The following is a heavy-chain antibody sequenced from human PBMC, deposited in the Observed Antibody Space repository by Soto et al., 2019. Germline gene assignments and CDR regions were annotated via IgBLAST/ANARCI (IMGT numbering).Heavy chain of an antibody. D-gene: IGHD3-10*01. Sequence: ASVKVSCKVSGYTLTELSMHWVRQAPGKGLEWMGGFDPEDGETIYAQKFQGRVTMTEDTSTDTAYMELSRLRSDDTAVYYCARDLKYYYGSGSYYNKYYYGMDVWGQGTTVTVSS. CDR2: FDPEDGET. J-gene: IGHJ6*02. CDR1: GYTLTELS. CDR3: ARDLKYYYGSGSYYNKYYYGMDV. V-gene: IGHV1-24*01.